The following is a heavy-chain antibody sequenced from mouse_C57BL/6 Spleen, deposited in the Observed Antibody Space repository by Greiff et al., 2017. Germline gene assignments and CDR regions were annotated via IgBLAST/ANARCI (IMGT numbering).Heavy chain of an antibody. D-gene: IGHD3-3*01. CDR3: TRELSWDRGKAWFAY. Sequence: EVQLQQSGTVLARPGASVKMSCKASGYTFTSYWMHWVKQRPGQGLEWIGDIYPGNSDTSYNQKFKGKAKLTAVTSASTAYMELSSLTNEASAVYDCTRELSWDRGKAWFAYWGQGTLLTVSA. J-gene: IGHJ3*01. CDR2: IYPGNSDT. CDR1: GYTFTSYW. V-gene: IGHV1-5*01.